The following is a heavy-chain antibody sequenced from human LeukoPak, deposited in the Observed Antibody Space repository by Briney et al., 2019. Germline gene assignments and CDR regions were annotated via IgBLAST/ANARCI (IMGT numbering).Heavy chain of an antibody. D-gene: IGHD3-9*01. J-gene: IGHJ4*02. CDR2: IFDSGST. Sequence: PSETLSLTCTVSGGSVNSGTHYWTWIRQPPGKGLEWIGYIFDSGSTNYNPSLKSRVTISVDTSKNQFSLKLTSVTAADTAVYYCARVSIYDVLTGYYLGGATFDYWGQGTLVTVSS. CDR1: GGSVNSGTHY. CDR3: ARVSIYDVLTGYYLGGATFDY. V-gene: IGHV4-61*01.